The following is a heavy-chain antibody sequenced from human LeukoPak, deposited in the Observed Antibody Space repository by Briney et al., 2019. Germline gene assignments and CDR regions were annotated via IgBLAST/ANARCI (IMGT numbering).Heavy chain of an antibody. CDR3: ARDRGGNSGYLDY. CDR1: GFSVSSNY. Sequence: PEGSLRLSCAASGFSVSSNYMTWVRQAPGKGLEYVSVIYSGGGTYYADSVKGRFTISRDNSRNTLYLQMNSLRAEDTAVYYCARDRGGNSGYLDYWGQGTLVTVSS. CDR2: IYSGGGT. J-gene: IGHJ4*02. D-gene: IGHD4-23*01. V-gene: IGHV3-53*01.